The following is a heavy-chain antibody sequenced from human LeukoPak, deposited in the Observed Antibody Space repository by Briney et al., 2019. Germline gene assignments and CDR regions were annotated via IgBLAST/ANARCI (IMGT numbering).Heavy chain of an antibody. Sequence: PSETLSLTCTVSGGSISNYYWSWIRQPPGKGLEWIGYIYYSGSTNYNPSLKSRVTISVDTSKNQFSLKLSSVTAADTAVYYCARGGGEYSSSSDFDFWGQGTLVTVSS. J-gene: IGHJ4*02. CDR3: ARGGGEYSSSSDFDF. CDR2: IYYSGST. D-gene: IGHD6-6*01. CDR1: GGSISNYY. V-gene: IGHV4-59*01.